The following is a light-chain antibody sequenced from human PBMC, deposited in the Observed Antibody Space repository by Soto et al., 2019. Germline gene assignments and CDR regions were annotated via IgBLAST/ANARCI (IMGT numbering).Light chain of an antibody. J-gene: IGLJ2*01. CDR2: QDS. Sequence: SSELTQPPSVSVSPGQTASITCSGAKLGDKYACWYQQKPGQSPVLVIYQDSKRPSGIPERFSGSNSGNTATLTISGTQAMDEADYYCQAWDSSTALVFGGGTKLTVL. CDR1: KLGDKY. V-gene: IGLV3-1*01. CDR3: QAWDSSTALV.